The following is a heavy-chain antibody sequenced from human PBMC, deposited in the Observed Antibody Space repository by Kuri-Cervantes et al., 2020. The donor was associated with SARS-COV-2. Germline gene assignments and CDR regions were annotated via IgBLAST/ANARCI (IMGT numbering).Heavy chain of an antibody. D-gene: IGHD1-1*01. J-gene: IGHJ6*02. V-gene: IGHV3-53*01. Sequence: LSLTCAASGFIVSSNQMTWVRQAPGKGLEWVSVIYSGGRTEYEDSVKGRFSISRDTSKNTLHLQMNGLRADDTAVYYCARGTSETWYGLGVWGQGTTVTVSS. CDR2: IYSGGRT. CDR3: ARGTSETWYGLGV. CDR1: GFIVSSNQ.